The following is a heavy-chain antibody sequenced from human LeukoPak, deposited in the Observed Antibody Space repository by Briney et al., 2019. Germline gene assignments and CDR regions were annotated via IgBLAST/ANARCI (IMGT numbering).Heavy chain of an antibody. D-gene: IGHD6-13*01. CDR2: IIPIFGTA. Sequence: SVKVSCKASGGTFSSYAISWVRQAPGQGLEWMGGIIPIFGTANYAQKFQGRVTITADESTSTAYMELSSLRSEDTAVYYCARRANIAAAGRGIWFDPWGQGTLVTVSS. V-gene: IGHV1-69*13. J-gene: IGHJ5*02. CDR1: GGTFSSYA. CDR3: ARRANIAAAGRGIWFDP.